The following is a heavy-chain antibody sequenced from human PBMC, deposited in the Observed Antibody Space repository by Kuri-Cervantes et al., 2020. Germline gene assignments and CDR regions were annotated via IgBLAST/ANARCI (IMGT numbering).Heavy chain of an antibody. CDR3: AKDGGLGMRAFDI. Sequence: GESLKISCAASGFTFSSYGMHWVRQAPGKGLEWVAVISYDGSNKYYADSVKGRLTISRDNSKNTLYLQMSSLRAEDTAVYYCAKDGGLGMRAFDIWGQGTMVTVSS. CDR1: GFTFSSYG. J-gene: IGHJ3*02. CDR2: ISYDGSNK. D-gene: IGHD1-26*01. V-gene: IGHV3-30*18.